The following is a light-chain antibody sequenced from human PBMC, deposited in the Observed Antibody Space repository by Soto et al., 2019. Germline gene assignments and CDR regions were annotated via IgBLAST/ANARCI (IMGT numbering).Light chain of an antibody. V-gene: IGKV3-15*01. J-gene: IGKJ2*01. CDR3: QQYNNWPNT. CDR2: GAS. CDR1: QSVSSN. Sequence: EIVMTQSPATLSVSPGERATLSCRGSQSVSSNLAWYQQKPGQAPRLLIYGASTRATGIPARFSGSGSGTEFTLTISSLQSEDFAVYYCQQYNNWPNTFGQGTKLEIK.